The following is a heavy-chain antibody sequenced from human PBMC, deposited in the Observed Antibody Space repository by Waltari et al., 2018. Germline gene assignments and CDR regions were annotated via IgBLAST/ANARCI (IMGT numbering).Heavy chain of an antibody. CDR2: IRYDGSNK. CDR3: AKTRPLVGATYWYFDL. V-gene: IGHV3-30*02. J-gene: IGHJ2*01. Sequence: QLQLVESGGGVVQPGGSLRLSCAVSGFTFSRYGMHRVCQAPGKGLEWVAFIRYDGSNKDYADSVKGRFTISRDNSRNTLYMRMNSLRADDTALYYCAKTRPLVGATYWYFDLWGRGTLVTFSS. D-gene: IGHD1-26*01. CDR1: GFTFSRYG.